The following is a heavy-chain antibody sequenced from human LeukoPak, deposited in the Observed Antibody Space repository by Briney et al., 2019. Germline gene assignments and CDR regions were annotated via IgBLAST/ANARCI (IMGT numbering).Heavy chain of an antibody. CDR3: ARDIGYYDSSGYLFDY. D-gene: IGHD3-22*01. CDR2: IYYSGST. Sequence: SETLSLTCTVSGGSISSYYWSWIRQPPGKGLEWIGYIYYSGSTNYNPSLKSRVTISVDTSKNQFSLKLSSVTAADTAVYYCARDIGYYDSSGYLFDYWGQGTLVTVSS. J-gene: IGHJ4*02. V-gene: IGHV4-59*01. CDR1: GGSISSYY.